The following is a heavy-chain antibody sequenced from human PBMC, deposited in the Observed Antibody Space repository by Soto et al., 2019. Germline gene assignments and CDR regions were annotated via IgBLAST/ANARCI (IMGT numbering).Heavy chain of an antibody. Sequence: PGGSLRLSCAASGFTFSSYAMSWVRQAPGKGLEWVSAISGSGGSTYYADSVKGRFTISRDNSKNTLYLQMNSLRAEDTAVYYCAKTVPEEPTYYDFWSGPRINYYYYGMDVWGQGTTATVSS. J-gene: IGHJ6*02. CDR3: AKTVPEEPTYYDFWSGPRINYYYYGMDV. V-gene: IGHV3-23*01. CDR1: GFTFSSYA. CDR2: ISGSGGST. D-gene: IGHD3-3*01.